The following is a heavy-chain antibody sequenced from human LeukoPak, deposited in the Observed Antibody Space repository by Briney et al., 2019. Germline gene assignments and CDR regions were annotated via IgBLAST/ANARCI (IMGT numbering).Heavy chain of an antibody. D-gene: IGHD1-26*01. V-gene: IGHV4-4*07. J-gene: IGHJ5*02. CDR2: IYASGST. CDR1: GGSISSYY. Sequence: SETLSLTCTVSGGSISSYYWSWIRQPAGKGLEWIGRIYASGSTNYNPSLKSRVTMSVDTSKSQFSLKLISVTAADTAAYYCARDPRGIVGANHNWFDPWGPGTLVTVSS. CDR3: ARDPRGIVGANHNWFDP.